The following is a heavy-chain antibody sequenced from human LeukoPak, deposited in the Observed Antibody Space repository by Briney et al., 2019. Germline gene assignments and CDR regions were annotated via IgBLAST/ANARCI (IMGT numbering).Heavy chain of an antibody. V-gene: IGHV4-34*01. CDR1: GGSFSGDY. CDR2: INRSGST. J-gene: IGHJ3*02. Sequence: SETLSLTCAVYGGSFSGDYWSWVRQPPGKGLEWIAEINRSGSTNYNPSLKSRVSTSMDTSKNQFSLRLSSVTAADTAVYYCASGSGAGAFDIWGQGTMVTVSS. D-gene: IGHD2-15*01. CDR3: ASGSGAGAFDI.